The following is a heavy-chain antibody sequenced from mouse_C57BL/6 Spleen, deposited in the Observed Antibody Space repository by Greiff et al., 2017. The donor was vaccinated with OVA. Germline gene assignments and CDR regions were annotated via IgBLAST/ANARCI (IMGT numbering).Heavy chain of an antibody. V-gene: IGHV5-9*01. J-gene: IGHJ3*01. CDR3: ARHHYDYDGPPFAY. CDR1: GFTFSSYT. D-gene: IGHD2-4*01. Sequence: EVKLMESGGGLVKPGGSLKLSCAASGFTFSSYTMSWVRQTPEKRLEWVATISGGGGNTYYPDSVKGRFTISRDNAKNTLYLQMSSLRSEDTALYYCARHHYDYDGPPFAYWGQGTLVTVSA. CDR2: ISGGGGNT.